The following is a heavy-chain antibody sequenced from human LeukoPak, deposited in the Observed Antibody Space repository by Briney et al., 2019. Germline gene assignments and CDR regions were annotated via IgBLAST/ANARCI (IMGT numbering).Heavy chain of an antibody. CDR2: INHSGST. CDR1: GGSFSGYY. J-gene: IGHJ4*02. V-gene: IGHV4-34*01. CDR3: ASLSTGGVLDY. D-gene: IGHD2-8*02. Sequence: SETLSLTCAVYGGSFSGYYWSWIRQPPGEGLEWIGEINHSGSTNYNPSLKSRVTISVDTSKNQFSLKLSSVTAADTAVYYCASLSTGGVLDYWGQGTLVTVSS.